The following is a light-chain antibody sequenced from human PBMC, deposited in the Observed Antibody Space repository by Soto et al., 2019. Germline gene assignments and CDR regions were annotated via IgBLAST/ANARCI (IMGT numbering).Light chain of an antibody. V-gene: IGKV3-20*01. J-gene: IGKJ1*01. CDR3: QQYGRSPGT. CDR2: GAS. CDR1: QSVSSSY. Sequence: EILLTQSPGTLSVSPGERATLSCRASQSVSSSYLAWYQQRPGQAPRLIIYGASSRATGIPDRFSGSGSGTDFTLTISRLEPEDFAVYYCQQYGRSPGTFGQGTKVEIK.